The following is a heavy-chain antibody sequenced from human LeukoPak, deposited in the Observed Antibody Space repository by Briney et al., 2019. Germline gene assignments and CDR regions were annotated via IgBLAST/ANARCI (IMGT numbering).Heavy chain of an antibody. CDR3: AKGYLNYDILTGYPTYFDY. Sequence: PGGSLRLSCAASGFTFSSYAMSWVRQAPGKGLEWVSAISGSGGSTYYADSVKGRFTISRDSSKNTLYLQMNSLRAEDTAVYYCAKGYLNYDILTGYPTYFDYWGQGTLVTVSS. J-gene: IGHJ4*02. V-gene: IGHV3-23*01. CDR1: GFTFSSYA. CDR2: ISGSGGST. D-gene: IGHD3-9*01.